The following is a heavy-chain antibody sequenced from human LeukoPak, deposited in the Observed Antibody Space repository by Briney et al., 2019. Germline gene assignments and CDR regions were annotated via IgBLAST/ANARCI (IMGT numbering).Heavy chain of an antibody. CDR2: ISSSGSTI. V-gene: IGHV3-48*03. CDR1: GFTFSSYE. CDR3: AREYEGYCSGGSCFRGTYNWFDP. J-gene: IGHJ5*02. Sequence: PGGSLRLSCAASGFTFSSYEMNWVRQAPGKGLEWVSYISSSGSTIYYADSVKGRFTISRDNSKNTLYLQMNSLRVEDTAVYYCAREYEGYCSGGSCFRGTYNWFDPWGQGTLVTVSS. D-gene: IGHD2-15*01.